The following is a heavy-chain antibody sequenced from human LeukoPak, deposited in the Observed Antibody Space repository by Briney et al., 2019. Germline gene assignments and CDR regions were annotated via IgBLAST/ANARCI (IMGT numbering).Heavy chain of an antibody. CDR2: IIPIFGTA. V-gene: IGHV1-69*05. J-gene: IGHJ4*02. D-gene: IGHD1-7*01. CDR1: GGTFSSYA. Sequence: ASVKVSCKASGGTFSSYAISWVRQAPGQGLEWMGGIIPIFGTANYAQKFQGRVTITTDESTSTAYMELSSPRSEDTAVYYCARDTVGITGTTGYFDYWGQGTLVTVSS. CDR3: ARDTVGITGTTGYFDY.